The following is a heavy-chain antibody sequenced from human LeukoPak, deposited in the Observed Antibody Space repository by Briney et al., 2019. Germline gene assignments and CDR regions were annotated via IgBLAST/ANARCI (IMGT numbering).Heavy chain of an antibody. CDR1: GFTFSSNS. Sequence: GGALRLSCAASGFTFSSNSMTWVRQTPGKGLEWVSGISGSGDGTFYADSVKGRFTISRDNSRNTLYLQMSSLRPEDTAVYYCTKWSGFGHDWGQGTLVTVSS. CDR2: ISGSGDGT. CDR3: TKWSGFGHD. V-gene: IGHV3-23*01. D-gene: IGHD3-10*01. J-gene: IGHJ4*02.